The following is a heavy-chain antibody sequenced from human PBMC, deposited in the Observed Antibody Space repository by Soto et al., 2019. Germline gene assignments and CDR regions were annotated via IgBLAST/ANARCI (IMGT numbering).Heavy chain of an antibody. CDR3: AKEIYGGNFDY. J-gene: IGHJ4*02. CDR2: TSGSGGST. Sequence: EVQLLESGGGLVQPGGSLRLSCAGSGFTFSTYAMSWVRQAPGKGLEWVSATSGSGGSTYYADSVKGRFTISRDNSKNPLYLQMNSLRAEDTAVYYCAKEIYGGNFDYWGQGTLVTVSS. D-gene: IGHD4-17*01. V-gene: IGHV3-23*01. CDR1: GFTFSTYA.